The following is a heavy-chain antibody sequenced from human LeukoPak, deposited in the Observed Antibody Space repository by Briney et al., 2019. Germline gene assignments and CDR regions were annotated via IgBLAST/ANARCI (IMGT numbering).Heavy chain of an antibody. CDR3: ERDASPPMSSGWSPPIYGMDV. D-gene: IGHD6-19*01. V-gene: IGHV4-59*01. CDR2: IYYSGST. Sequence: SETLSLTCTVSGGSISSYYWSWIRQPPGKGLEWSGYIYYSGSTNYNPSLKRRVTISVDTSKHQFSLKLSSVTAADTAVYYCERDASPPMSSGWSPPIYGMDVWGQGTTVTVSS. J-gene: IGHJ6*02. CDR1: GGSISSYY.